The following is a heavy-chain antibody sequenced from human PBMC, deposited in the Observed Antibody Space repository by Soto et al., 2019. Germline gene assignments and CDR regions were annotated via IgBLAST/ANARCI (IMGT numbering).Heavy chain of an antibody. CDR3: TTDSYSTMIVVRFDY. V-gene: IGHV3-21*03. J-gene: IGHJ4*01. D-gene: IGHD3-22*01. CDR1: GFTFSSYN. Sequence: GGSLRLSCAASGFTFSSYNLNWVRQAPGKGLEWVSSISSSSSSIYYADSVKGRFTISRDNSKNTLYLQMTSLKIEDTAVYFCTTDSYSTMIVVRFDYWGHGTLVTVSS. CDR2: ISSSSSSI.